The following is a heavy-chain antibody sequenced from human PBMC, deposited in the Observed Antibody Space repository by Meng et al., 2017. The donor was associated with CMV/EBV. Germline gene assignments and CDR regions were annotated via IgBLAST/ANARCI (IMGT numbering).Heavy chain of an antibody. CDR1: GFTFDDYG. CDR2: INWNGGST. J-gene: IGHJ4*02. Sequence: GESLKISFAASGFTFDDYGMSWVRQAPGKGLEWVSGINWNGGSTGYADSVKGRFTISRDNAKNSLYLQMNSLRAEDTALYYCARGGRVAFDYWGQGTLVTVSS. D-gene: IGHD2-15*01. V-gene: IGHV3-20*03. CDR3: ARGGRVAFDY.